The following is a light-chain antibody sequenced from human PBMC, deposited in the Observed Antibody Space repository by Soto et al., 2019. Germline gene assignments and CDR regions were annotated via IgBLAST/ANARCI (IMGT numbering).Light chain of an antibody. V-gene: IGKV1-39*01. CDR2: AAS. J-gene: IGKJ1*01. Sequence: DIQMTQSPSSLSASVVDRVTITCLASQSISSYLNWYQQKPGKAPKALIYAASTLQSGVPSRFSGSGSGRDFTLTINWLQPEDFATCYCQQSYSTPWTFGQGTKVDIK. CDR1: QSISSY. CDR3: QQSYSTPWT.